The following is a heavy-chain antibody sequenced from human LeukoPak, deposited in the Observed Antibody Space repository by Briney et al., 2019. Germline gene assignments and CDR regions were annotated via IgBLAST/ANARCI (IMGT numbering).Heavy chain of an antibody. D-gene: IGHD5-12*01. CDR1: GGTFSNYA. CDR2: IIPIFGTA. V-gene: IGHV1-69*13. CDR3: ARGDSAYDLFGHIDY. Sequence: SVTVSCKASGGTFSNYAISWVRQAPGQGLEWMGGIIPIFGTANYAQKFQGRVTITADESTSTAYTELSSLRSEDTAVYYCARGDSAYDLFGHIDYWGQGTLVTVSS. J-gene: IGHJ4*02.